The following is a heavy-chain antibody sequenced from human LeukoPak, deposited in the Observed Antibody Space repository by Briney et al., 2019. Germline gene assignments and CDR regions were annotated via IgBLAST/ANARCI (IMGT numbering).Heavy chain of an antibody. CDR3: ARHYYDSSGLAYYFDY. Sequence: SETLSLTCAVSGGSISSSSSYWGWNRQPPGKGPEWIGSVRYSGKTYYNPSLKSRVTMSLDTSKNQFSLRLTSVTAADTAVYSCARHYYDSSGLAYYFDYWGQGTLVTVSS. D-gene: IGHD3-22*01. CDR2: VRYSGKT. V-gene: IGHV4-39*01. CDR1: GGSISSSSSY. J-gene: IGHJ4*02.